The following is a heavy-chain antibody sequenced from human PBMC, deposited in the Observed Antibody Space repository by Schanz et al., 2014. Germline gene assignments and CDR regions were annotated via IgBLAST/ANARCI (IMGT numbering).Heavy chain of an antibody. V-gene: IGHV3-23*01. D-gene: IGHD2-15*01. Sequence: DVQLLESGGGLVQPGGSLRLSCAASGFTFNSYAMTWVRQAPGKGLEWVSALSGSGGSTYYADSVKGRFTISRDNSENTLYLQMNSRSADDTDVFYCAKGMGYCSGGTCYDYYYDGLDVWGQGTTVTVSS. CDR1: GFTFNSYA. J-gene: IGHJ6*02. CDR3: AKGMGYCSGGTCYDYYYDGLDV. CDR2: LSGSGGST.